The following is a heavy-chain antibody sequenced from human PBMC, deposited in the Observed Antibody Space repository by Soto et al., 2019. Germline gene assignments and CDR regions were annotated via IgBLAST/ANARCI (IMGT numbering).Heavy chain of an antibody. CDR2: ISGSGGST. V-gene: IGHV3-23*01. D-gene: IGHD2-2*01. Sequence: GGSLRLSCAASGFTFSSYAMSWVRQAPGKGLEWVSAISGSGGSTYYADSVKGRFTISRDNSKNTLYLQMYSLRAEDTAVYYCAKDSLRYCSSTSCPIMDVWGQGTTVTVSS. CDR3: AKDSLRYCSSTSCPIMDV. CDR1: GFTFSSYA. J-gene: IGHJ6*02.